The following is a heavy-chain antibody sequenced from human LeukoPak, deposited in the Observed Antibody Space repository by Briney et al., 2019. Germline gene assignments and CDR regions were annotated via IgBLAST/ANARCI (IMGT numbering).Heavy chain of an antibody. Sequence: SQTLSLTCAISGDSVSSNSAAWNWIRQSPSRGLEWLGGTYYRSKWYNDYAVSVKSRITINPDTSKNQFSLQLNSVTPEDTAVYYCARTYYYDSSGYYYYDFQHWGQGTLVTVSS. CDR3: ARTYYYDSSGYYYYDFQH. V-gene: IGHV6-1*01. CDR2: TYYRSKWYN. D-gene: IGHD3-22*01. J-gene: IGHJ1*01. CDR1: GDSVSSNSAA.